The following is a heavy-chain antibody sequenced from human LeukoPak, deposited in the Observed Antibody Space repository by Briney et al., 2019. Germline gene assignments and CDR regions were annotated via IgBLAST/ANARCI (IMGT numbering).Heavy chain of an antibody. D-gene: IGHD6-6*01. J-gene: IGHJ6*02. V-gene: IGHV4-34*01. CDR2: INHSGST. CDR1: GGSLSGYY. Sequence: PSETLSLTCAVYGGSLSGYYWSWIRQPPGKGLDWIGEINHSGSTNYNPSLKSRVTISVDTSKNQFSLKLSSVTAADTAVYYCARVVLSQASIAARPWYYYGMDVWGQGTTVTVSS. CDR3: ARVVLSQASIAARPWYYYGMDV.